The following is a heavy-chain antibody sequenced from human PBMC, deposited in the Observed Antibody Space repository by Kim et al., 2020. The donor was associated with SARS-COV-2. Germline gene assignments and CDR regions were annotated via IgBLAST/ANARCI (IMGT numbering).Heavy chain of an antibody. CDR2: IYHSGST. V-gene: IGHV4-38-2*02. CDR1: GYSISSGYY. CDR3: ARDPDGYNHRYFDY. D-gene: IGHD5-12*01. Sequence: SETLSLTCTVSGYSISSGYYWGWIRQPPGKGLEWIGSIYHSGSTYYNPSLKSRVTISVDTSKNQFSLKLSSVTAADTPVYYCARDPDGYNHRYFDYWGQG. J-gene: IGHJ4*02.